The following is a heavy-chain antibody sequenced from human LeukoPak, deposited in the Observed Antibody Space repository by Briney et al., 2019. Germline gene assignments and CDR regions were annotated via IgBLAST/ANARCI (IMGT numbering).Heavy chain of an antibody. D-gene: IGHD3-3*01. J-gene: IGHJ3*01. CDR3: AKGWSGYFRSPFDL. CDR2: VTGDSGTT. Sequence: GGSLRLSCVASGFTFSNFAMNWVRQAPGKGLEWVSVVTGDSGTTHYADSVKGRFTISRGNSKNMVYLQMNSLRAEDAAIYYCAKGWSGYFRSPFDLWGRGTMVTVSA. CDR1: GFTFSNFA. V-gene: IGHV3-23*01.